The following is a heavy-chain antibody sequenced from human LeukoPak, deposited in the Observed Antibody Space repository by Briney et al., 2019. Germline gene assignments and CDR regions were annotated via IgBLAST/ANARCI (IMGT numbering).Heavy chain of an antibody. CDR2: ISAYNGNT. CDR1: GYTFTSYG. CDR3: ARVDIVVVVAATIGSIALDI. V-gene: IGHV1-18*04. J-gene: IGHJ3*02. D-gene: IGHD2-15*01. Sequence: GASVKVSCKASGYTFTSYGISWVRQAPGQGLEWMGWISAYNGNTNYAQKLQGRVTMTTDTSTSTAYMELRSLRSDDTAVYYCARVDIVVVVAATIGSIALDIWGQGTMVTVSS.